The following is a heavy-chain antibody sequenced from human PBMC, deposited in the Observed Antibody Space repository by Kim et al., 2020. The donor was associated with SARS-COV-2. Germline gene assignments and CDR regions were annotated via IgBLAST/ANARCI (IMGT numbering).Heavy chain of an antibody. CDR1: GLNLRRFD. D-gene: IGHD1-26*01. Sequence: GGSLRLSCTVSGLNLRRFDFHCVCQAPGKGLEWVTFISFDGKNKDYADFVRGRFTISRDTSKNMLYLEMISPRPEDTALYYCASSDSGSYDHWGQGTQVTVSS. J-gene: IGHJ5*02. CDR2: ISFDGKNK. CDR3: ASSDSGSYDH. V-gene: IGHV3-30-3*02.